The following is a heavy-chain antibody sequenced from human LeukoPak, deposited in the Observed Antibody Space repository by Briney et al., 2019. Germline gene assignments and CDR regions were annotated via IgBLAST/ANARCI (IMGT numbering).Heavy chain of an antibody. CDR2: TYYRSKWYN. J-gene: IGHJ5*02. Sequence: SQTLSLTCAISGDSVSSNSAAWNWIRQSPSRGLGWLGRTYYRSKWYNDYAVSVKSRITINPDTSKNQFSLQLNSVTPGDTAVYYCARGPGLRATTTKYDSSGYSWFDPWGQGTLVTVSS. CDR1: GDSVSSNSAA. V-gene: IGHV6-1*01. CDR3: ARGPGLRATTTKYDSSGYSWFDP. D-gene: IGHD3-22*01.